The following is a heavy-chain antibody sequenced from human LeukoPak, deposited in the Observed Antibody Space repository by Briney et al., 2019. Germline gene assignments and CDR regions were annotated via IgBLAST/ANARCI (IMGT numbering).Heavy chain of an antibody. CDR1: GFTFSSYG. Sequence: PGGSLRLSCVASGFTFSSYGMSWVRQAPGKGLEWVSVIYSGGSTYYADSVKGRFTISRHDPKNTLYLQMNSLRPEDTAVYYCAKGGYYERPWYFDYWGQGTLVTVSS. CDR3: AKGGYYERPWYFDY. J-gene: IGHJ4*02. V-gene: IGHV3-53*01. D-gene: IGHD3-22*01. CDR2: IYSGGST.